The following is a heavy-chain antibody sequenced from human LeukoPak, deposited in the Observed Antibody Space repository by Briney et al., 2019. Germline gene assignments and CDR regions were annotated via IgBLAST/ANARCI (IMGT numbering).Heavy chain of an antibody. Sequence: GGSLRLSCAASGFTFSSYAMHWVRQAPGKGLEYVSAISSNGGSTYYANSVKGRFTISRDNAKNSLYLQMNSLRAEDTAVYYCARSIAAAPVYSYGMDVWGQGTTVTVSS. CDR1: GFTFSSYA. V-gene: IGHV3-64*01. CDR2: ISSNGGST. CDR3: ARSIAAAPVYSYGMDV. D-gene: IGHD6-13*01. J-gene: IGHJ6*02.